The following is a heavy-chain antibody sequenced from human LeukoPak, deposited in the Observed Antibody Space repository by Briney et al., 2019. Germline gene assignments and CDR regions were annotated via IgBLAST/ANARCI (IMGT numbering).Heavy chain of an antibody. Sequence: PSETLSLTCTVSGGSISANNYYWGWIRQSPGKGLEWIGNVYYRGRTDYNPSFKSRVTISVDTSKNEFSLKVRSVTAADTAVFYCARRPRVMGESIKRYFDLWGRGTLVTVSS. V-gene: IGHV4-39*01. CDR3: ARRPRVMGESIKRYFDL. J-gene: IGHJ2*01. D-gene: IGHD3-9*01. CDR1: GGSISANNYY. CDR2: VYYRGRT.